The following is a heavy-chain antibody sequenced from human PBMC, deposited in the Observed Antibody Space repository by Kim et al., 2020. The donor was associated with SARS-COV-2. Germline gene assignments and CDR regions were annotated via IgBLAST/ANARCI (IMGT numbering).Heavy chain of an antibody. J-gene: IGHJ4*02. D-gene: IGHD6-6*01. V-gene: IGHV3-21*01. CDR3: ARDGAAARHPPDPFDY. Sequence: VKGRFTIARDNAKNSLYLQMNSLRAEDTAVYYCARDGAAARHPPDPFDYWGQGTLVTVSS.